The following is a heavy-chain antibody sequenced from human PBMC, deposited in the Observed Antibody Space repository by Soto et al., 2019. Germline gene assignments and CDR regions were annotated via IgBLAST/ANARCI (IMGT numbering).Heavy chain of an antibody. CDR1: GGSISSYY. Sequence: KPSETLSLTCTVSGGSISSYYWSWIRQPPGKGLEWIGYIYYSGSTNYNPSLKSRVTISVDTSKNQFSLKLSSVTAADTAVYYCARDKVAVGGGYASKYGMDVWGQGTTVTVSS. V-gene: IGHV4-59*01. CDR3: ARDKVAVGGGYASKYGMDV. J-gene: IGHJ6*02. D-gene: IGHD5-12*01. CDR2: IYYSGST.